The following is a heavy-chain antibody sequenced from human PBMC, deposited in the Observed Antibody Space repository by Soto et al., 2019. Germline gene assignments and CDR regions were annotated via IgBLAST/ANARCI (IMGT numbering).Heavy chain of an antibody. V-gene: IGHV4-39*01. J-gene: IGHJ4*02. CDR2: IYYSGST. Sequence: ASETLSLTCTVSGGSISSSSYYWGWIRQPPGKGLEWIGSIYYSGSTYYNPSLKSRVTISVDTSKNQFSLKLSSVTAADTAVYYCARHVGSKRWLQRKSPLYYFDYWGQGTLVTVSS. CDR3: ARHVGSKRWLQRKSPLYYFDY. D-gene: IGHD5-12*01. CDR1: GGSISSSSYY.